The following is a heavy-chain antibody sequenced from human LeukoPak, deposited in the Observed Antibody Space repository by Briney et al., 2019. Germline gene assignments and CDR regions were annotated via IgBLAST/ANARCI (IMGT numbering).Heavy chain of an antibody. V-gene: IGHV1-8*01. J-gene: IGHJ6*03. D-gene: IGHD2-15*01. Sequence: ASVKVSCKASGYTFTSSDINGGRQATGQRLEWRGSMNTKRGNTGSAQKLQSTVTMTRNTSICTAYMELSSLRSEDTAVYYCARVDRWSDYYYMDVWGKGTTVTVSS. CDR3: ARVDRWSDYYYMDV. CDR1: GYTFTSSD. CDR2: MNTKRGNT.